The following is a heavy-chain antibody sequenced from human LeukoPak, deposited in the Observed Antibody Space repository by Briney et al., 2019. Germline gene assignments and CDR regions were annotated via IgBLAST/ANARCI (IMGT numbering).Heavy chain of an antibody. Sequence: PSETLSLTCTVSGGSISSYYWSWIRQPPGKGLEWIGYIYYSGSTNYNPSLKSRVTLSVGTSKKQYSLKLSSVTAADTAVYYCARHVFIAYGVYFDYWGQGTLVTVSS. V-gene: IGHV4-59*08. D-gene: IGHD4-17*01. CDR1: GGSISSYY. CDR2: IYYSGST. CDR3: ARHVFIAYGVYFDY. J-gene: IGHJ4*02.